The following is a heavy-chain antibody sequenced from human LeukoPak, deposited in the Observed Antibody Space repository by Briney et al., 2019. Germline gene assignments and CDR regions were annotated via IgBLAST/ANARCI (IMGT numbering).Heavy chain of an antibody. CDR3: ARGYDSGSYYQF. CDR1: GGPFSGYY. V-gene: IGHV4-34*01. Sequence: PSETLSLTCAVYGGPFSGYYWSWIRQPPGKGLEWIGEINRGGSTSCVPSLKSRVTVSLDTSKKQFSLKLTSVTAADTGVYYCARGYDSGSYYQFWGQGTLVTVSS. D-gene: IGHD3-10*01. J-gene: IGHJ1*01. CDR2: INRGGST.